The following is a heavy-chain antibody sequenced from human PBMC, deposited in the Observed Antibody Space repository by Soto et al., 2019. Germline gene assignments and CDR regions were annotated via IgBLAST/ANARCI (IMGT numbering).Heavy chain of an antibody. CDR2: IWYDGSNK. J-gene: IGHJ6*02. Sequence: VGSLRLSCAASGFTFSSYGMHWVRQAPGKGLEWVAVIWYDGSNKYYADSVKGRFTISRDNSKNTLYLQMNSLRAEDTAVYYCARDRVVTAIYYYYYGMDVWGQGTTVTVSS. CDR1: GFTFSSYG. V-gene: IGHV3-33*01. D-gene: IGHD2-21*02. CDR3: ARDRVVTAIYYYYYGMDV.